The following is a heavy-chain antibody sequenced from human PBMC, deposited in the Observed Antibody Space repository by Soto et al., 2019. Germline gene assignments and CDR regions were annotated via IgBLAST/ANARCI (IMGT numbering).Heavy chain of an antibody. CDR3: ARDFDN. Sequence: GGSLRLSCAASGFTFSRYWMSWVRQAPGKGLEWVANIKQDGSEKYYVDSVKGRFTISRDNAKNSLYLQMNSLRAEDTAVYYCARDFDNWGQGTLVTVSS. V-gene: IGHV3-7*01. CDR2: IKQDGSEK. J-gene: IGHJ5*02. CDR1: GFTFSRYW.